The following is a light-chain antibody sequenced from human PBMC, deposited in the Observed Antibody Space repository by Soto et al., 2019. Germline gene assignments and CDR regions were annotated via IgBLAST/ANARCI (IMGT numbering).Light chain of an antibody. CDR1: QTISSW. V-gene: IGKV1-5*03. J-gene: IGKJ1*01. Sequence: DIQMTQSPSTLSGSVGDRVAITCRASQTISSWLAWYQQKPGKAPKLLIYKASTLKSGVPSRFSGSGSGTEFTLTIGSLQSEDFAVYYCQQHHDWLPWTFGQGTKVDIK. CDR2: KAS. CDR3: QQHHDWLPWT.